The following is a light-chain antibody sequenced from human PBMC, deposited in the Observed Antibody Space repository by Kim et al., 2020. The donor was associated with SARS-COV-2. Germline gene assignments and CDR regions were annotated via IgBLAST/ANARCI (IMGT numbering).Light chain of an antibody. Sequence: KPVRSTGSRSSGSNASDYVQWYQQRPGSATTTVIYEDNQRPSGDGGRFSGSIDNSANTASLTISGRKTEDEADYYCQSYDSSNHRVFGGGTQLTVL. CDR1: SGSNASDY. J-gene: IGLJ2*01. CDR2: EDN. CDR3: QSYDSSNHRV. V-gene: IGLV6-57*03.